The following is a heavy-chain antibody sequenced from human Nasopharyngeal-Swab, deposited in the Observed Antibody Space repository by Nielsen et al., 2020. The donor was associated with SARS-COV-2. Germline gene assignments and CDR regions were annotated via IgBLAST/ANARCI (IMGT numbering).Heavy chain of an antibody. V-gene: IGHV4-31*11. CDR2: IYYSGST. J-gene: IGHJ6*04. Sequence: SETLSLTCAVYGGSFSGYYWSWIRQHPGKGLEWIGFIYYSGSTSYNPSLKSRITISVDTSTNQFSLKLSSVTAADTAVYYCARVRDNGGADVWGKGTTVTVSS. D-gene: IGHD1-14*01. CDR3: ARVRDNGGADV. CDR1: GGSFSGYY.